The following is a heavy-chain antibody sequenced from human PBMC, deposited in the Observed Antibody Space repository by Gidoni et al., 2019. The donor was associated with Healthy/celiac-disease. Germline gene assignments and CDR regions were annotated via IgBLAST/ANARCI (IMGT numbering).Heavy chain of an antibody. J-gene: IGHJ5*02. CDR3: TTDRRGFHITMVRGVPNRVDP. V-gene: IGHV3-15*01. Sequence: EVQLVESGGGLVKPGGSLRLSCAASGFTFSNSWMSWVRQAPGKGLEWVGRIKSKTDGGTTDYAAPVKGRFTISRDDSKNTLYLQMNSLKTEDTAVYYCTTDRRGFHITMVRGVPNRVDPWGQGTLVTVSS. CDR2: IKSKTDGGTT. D-gene: IGHD3-10*01. CDR1: GFTFSNSW.